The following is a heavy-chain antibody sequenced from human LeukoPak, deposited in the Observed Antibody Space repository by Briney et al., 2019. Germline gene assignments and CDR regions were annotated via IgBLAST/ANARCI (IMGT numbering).Heavy chain of an antibody. CDR2: INPNSGGT. CDR3: AREESVRGVGDY. CDR1: GYTFTGYY. D-gene: IGHD3-10*01. J-gene: IGHJ4*02. V-gene: IGHV1-2*06. Sequence: ASVKVSCXASGYTFTGYYMHWVRQAPGQGLEWMVRINPNSGGTNYAQKFQGRVTMTRDTSISTAYMELSRLRSDDTAVYYCAREESVRGVGDYWGQGTLVTVSS.